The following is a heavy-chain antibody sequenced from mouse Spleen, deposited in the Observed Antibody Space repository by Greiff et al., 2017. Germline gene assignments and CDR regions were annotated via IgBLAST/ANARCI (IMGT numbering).Heavy chain of an antibody. CDR1: GFSLTSYG. Sequence: VQLQQSGPGLVQPSQSLSITCTVSGFSLTSYGVHWVRQSPGKGLEWLGVIWRGGSTDYNAAFMSRLSITKDNSKSQVFFKMNSLQADDTAIYYCAKISYGNYVGAMDYWGQGTSVTVSS. D-gene: IGHD2-10*02. V-gene: IGHV2-5*01. CDR3: AKISYGNYVGAMDY. CDR2: IWRGGST. J-gene: IGHJ4*01.